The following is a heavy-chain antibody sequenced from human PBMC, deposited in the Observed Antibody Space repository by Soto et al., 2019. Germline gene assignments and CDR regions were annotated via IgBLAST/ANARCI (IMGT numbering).Heavy chain of an antibody. CDR1: GFTVSSNY. V-gene: IGHV3-53*01. J-gene: IGHJ4*02. CDR2: IYSGGST. D-gene: IGHD7-27*01. CDR3: ARVHWGSFYYFDY. Sequence: GGSLRLSCVASGFTVSSNYMSWVRQAPGKGLEWVSVIYSGGSTYYADSVKGRFTISRDNSKNTLYLQMNSLRAEDTAVYYCARVHWGSFYYFDYWGQGTLVTVSS.